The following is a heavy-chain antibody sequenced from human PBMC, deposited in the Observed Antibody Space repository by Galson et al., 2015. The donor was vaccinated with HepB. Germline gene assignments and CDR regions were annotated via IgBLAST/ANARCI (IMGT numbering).Heavy chain of an antibody. V-gene: IGHV5-51*01. J-gene: IGHJ4*02. Sequence: QSGAEVKTPGESLKISCKGSGYTFTNYWIVWVRQMPGKGLEWMGIIYPGDSDTRYRPSFQGQVTISADKSSNTAYLQWGSLQASDTAIYYCARLFGEMATIDYWGQGTQVTVSS. CDR1: GYTFTNYW. D-gene: IGHD5-24*01. CDR2: IYPGDSDT. CDR3: ARLFGEMATIDY.